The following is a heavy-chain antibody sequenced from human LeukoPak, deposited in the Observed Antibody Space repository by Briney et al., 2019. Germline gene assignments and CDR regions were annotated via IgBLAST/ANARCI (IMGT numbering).Heavy chain of an antibody. J-gene: IGHJ5*02. D-gene: IGHD6-13*01. CDR1: GYTFTSYD. CDR2: MNPNSGNT. CDR3: ARGNGSSSWRFNWFDP. V-gene: IGHV1-8*01. Sequence: ASVKVSCKASGYTFTSYDINWVRQATGQGLEWMGWMNPNSGNTGYAQKFQGRVTMTRNTPISTAYMELSSLRSEDTAVYYCARGNGSSSWRFNWFDPWGQGTLVTVSS.